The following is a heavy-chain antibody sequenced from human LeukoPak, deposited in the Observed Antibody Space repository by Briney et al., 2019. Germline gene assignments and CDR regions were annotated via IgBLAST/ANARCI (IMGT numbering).Heavy chain of an antibody. CDR1: GFTFSSYA. D-gene: IGHD2-2*02. Sequence: GGSLRLSCAASGFTFSSYAMHWVRQAPGKGLEWVAVISYDGSNKYYADSVKGRFTISRDNSKSTLYPKMNSLRAEDTAVYYCARDSGDIVVVPAAIEGYFDYWGQGTLVTVSS. CDR3: ARDSGDIVVVPAAIEGYFDY. J-gene: IGHJ4*02. V-gene: IGHV3-30*01. CDR2: ISYDGSNK.